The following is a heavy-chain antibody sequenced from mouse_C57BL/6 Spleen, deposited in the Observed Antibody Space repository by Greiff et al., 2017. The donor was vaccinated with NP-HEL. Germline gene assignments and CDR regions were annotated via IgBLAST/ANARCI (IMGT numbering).Heavy chain of an antibody. V-gene: IGHV1-64*01. CDR3: VPTTVVARYYAMDD. J-gene: IGHJ4*01. D-gene: IGHD1-1*01. Sequence: VQLQQSGAELVKPGASVKLSCKASGYTFTSYWMHWVKQRPGQGLEWIGMIYPNSGSTNYNEKFKSKATLTVDKSSSTAYKQLSSLTSEDSAVYYCVPTTVVARYYAMDDWGQGTTVTVSS. CDR1: GYTFTSYW. CDR2: IYPNSGST.